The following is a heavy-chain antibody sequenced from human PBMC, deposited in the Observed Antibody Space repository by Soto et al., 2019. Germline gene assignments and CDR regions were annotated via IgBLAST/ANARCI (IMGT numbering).Heavy chain of an antibody. CDR3: AKDSDMVAAAGNYFDY. Sequence: PGGSLRLSCAASGFTFSSYAMSWVRQAPGKGLEWVSAISGSGGSTYYADSVKGRFTISRDNSKNTLYLQMNSLRAEDTAVYYCAKDSDMVAAAGNYFDYWGQGTLVTVSS. D-gene: IGHD6-13*01. CDR1: GFTFSSYA. CDR2: ISGSGGST. V-gene: IGHV3-23*01. J-gene: IGHJ4*02.